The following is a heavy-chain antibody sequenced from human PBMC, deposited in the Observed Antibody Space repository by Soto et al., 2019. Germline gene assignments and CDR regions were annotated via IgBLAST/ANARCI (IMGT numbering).Heavy chain of an antibody. D-gene: IGHD2-2*01. CDR2: SSPRGST. Sequence: QVQLQQSGPGLVKPSGTLSLSCAVSGDSITSSNWWSWVRQAPGKGLEWIGESSPRGSTNYSPSLRGRVTISVHKSNNQFSLTLSPLTPADTAVYYCARVSHSYGYALDYWGQGTLVTVSS. CDR1: GDSITSSNW. V-gene: IGHV4-4*02. CDR3: ARVSHSYGYALDY. J-gene: IGHJ4*02.